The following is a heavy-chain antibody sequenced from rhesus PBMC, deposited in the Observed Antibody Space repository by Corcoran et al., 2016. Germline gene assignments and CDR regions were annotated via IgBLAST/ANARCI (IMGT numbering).Heavy chain of an antibody. CDR1: GGSISSNS. V-gene: IGHV4-173*01. D-gene: IGHD1-1*01. CDR3: ASWNYIGAY. Sequence: QLQLQESGPGLVKPSATMSLTFAVSGGSISSNSWSWIRQPPGKGLEWIGRISGSGGSTDYNPSLQSRVTISTDTSKNQFSLKLSSVTAADTAVCYCASWNYIGAYWGQGVLVTVSS. CDR2: ISGSGGST. J-gene: IGHJ4*01.